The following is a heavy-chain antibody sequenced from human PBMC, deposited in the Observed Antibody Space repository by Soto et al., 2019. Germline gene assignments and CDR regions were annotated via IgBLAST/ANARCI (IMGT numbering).Heavy chain of an antibody. V-gene: IGHV3-30-3*01. CDR3: ARVIAARPDGWYYYYGMDV. Sequence: GGSLRLSCAASGFTFSSYAMHWVRQAPGKGLEWVAVISYDGSNKYYADSVKGRFTISRDNSKNTLYLQMNSLRAEDTAVYYCARVIAARPDGWYYYYGMDVWGQGTTVTVSS. D-gene: IGHD6-6*01. J-gene: IGHJ6*02. CDR1: GFTFSSYA. CDR2: ISYDGSNK.